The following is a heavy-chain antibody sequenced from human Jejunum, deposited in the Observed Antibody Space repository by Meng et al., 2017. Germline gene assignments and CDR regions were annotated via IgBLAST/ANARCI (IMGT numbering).Heavy chain of an antibody. CDR2: IDKSNSVR. CDR1: GFTFIDHY. V-gene: IGHV3-11*01. J-gene: IGHJ4*02. D-gene: IGHD7-27*01. Sequence: GESLKISCAASGFTFIDHYMSWIRQAPGKGLEWVSFIDKSNSVRDYADSVKGRFTISRDDAKNTLYLQMNSLKVEDTAMYYCGRGHWGLDYWGQGTLVTGAS. CDR3: GRGHWGLDY.